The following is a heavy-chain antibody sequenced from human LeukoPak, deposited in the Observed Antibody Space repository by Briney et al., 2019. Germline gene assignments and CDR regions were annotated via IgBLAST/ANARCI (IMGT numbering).Heavy chain of an antibody. J-gene: IGHJ4*02. CDR1: GFTFSSYE. CDR2: ISSSGSTI. CDR3: ARDQLSSLVRGVITFFDY. Sequence: GGSLRLSCAASGFTFSSYEMNWVRQAPGKGLEWVSYISSSGSTIYYADSVKGRFTISRDNAKNSLYLQMNNLRAEDTAVYYCARDQLSSLVRGVITFFDYWGQGTLVTVSS. V-gene: IGHV3-48*03. D-gene: IGHD3-10*01.